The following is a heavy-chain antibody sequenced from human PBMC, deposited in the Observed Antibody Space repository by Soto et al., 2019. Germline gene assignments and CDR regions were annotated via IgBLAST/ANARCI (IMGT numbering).Heavy chain of an antibody. D-gene: IGHD3-3*01. V-gene: IGHV4-59*11. CDR1: GGCISNRY. J-gene: IGHJ4*02. Sequence: QVQLQESGPGLVKPSETLSLTCSVSGGCISNRYWSWIRQSPGKGLEWIGYIYYNGATHYNPSLKSRLTISVDVSKQQFSLKLASLTAADSAINYCARGLITVFGVVTVFDSWGQGALVAVSS. CDR2: IYYNGAT. CDR3: ARGLITVFGVVTVFDS.